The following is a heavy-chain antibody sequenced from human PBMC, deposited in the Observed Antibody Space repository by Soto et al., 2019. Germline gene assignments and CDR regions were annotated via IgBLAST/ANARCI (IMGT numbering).Heavy chain of an antibody. CDR2: ISSSGSTI. V-gene: IGHV3-48*03. D-gene: IGHD1-26*01. CDR3: AYGGSGHY. J-gene: IGHJ4*02. Sequence: EVQLVESGGGLVQPGGSLRLSCAASGFSFNTYEMNWVRQAPGKGLEWVSYISSSGSTIYYADSVKGRVTVSRDNGKNALYLQMNSLRAEDTAVYYCAYGGSGHYRGQGTQVTVSS. CDR1: GFSFNTYE.